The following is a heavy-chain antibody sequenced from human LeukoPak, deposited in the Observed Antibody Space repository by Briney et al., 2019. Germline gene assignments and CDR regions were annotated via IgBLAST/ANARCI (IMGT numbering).Heavy chain of an antibody. J-gene: IGHJ4*02. CDR1: GGSISSGGYY. V-gene: IGHV4-30-2*01. D-gene: IGHD2-2*01. Sequence: SETLSLTCTVSGGSISSGGYYWSWIRQPPGKGLEWIGYIYHSGSTYYNPSLKSRVTISVDRSKNQFSLKLSSVTAADTAVYYCARASSWLDYWGQGTLVTVSS. CDR2: IYHSGST. CDR3: ARASSWLDY.